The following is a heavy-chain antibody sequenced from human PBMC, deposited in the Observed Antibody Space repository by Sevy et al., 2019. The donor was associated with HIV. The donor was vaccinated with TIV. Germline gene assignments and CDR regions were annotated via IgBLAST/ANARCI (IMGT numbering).Heavy chain of an antibody. CDR2: ISSSSSTI. J-gene: IGHJ6*02. Sequence: GGSLRLSCAASGFTFSSYSMNWVRQAPGKGLEWVSYISSSSSTIYYADSVKGRFTISRDNAKNSLYLQMNRLRAEDTAVYYCARGAKDIVVVPAATVYYYYGMDVWGQGTTVTVSS. D-gene: IGHD2-2*01. CDR3: ARGAKDIVVVPAATVYYYYGMDV. CDR1: GFTFSSYS. V-gene: IGHV3-48*01.